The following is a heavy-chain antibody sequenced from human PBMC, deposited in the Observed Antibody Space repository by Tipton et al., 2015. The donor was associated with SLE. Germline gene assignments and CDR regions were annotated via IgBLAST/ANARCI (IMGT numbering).Heavy chain of an antibody. D-gene: IGHD5-24*01. CDR1: GGSISSSSSY. J-gene: IGHJ4*02. CDR3: ARRARDGWFFDS. Sequence: TLSLTCTVSGGSISSSSSYWGWIRQPPGKGLEWIGTIYYSGSTYYNRSLASRLTISVDTSKHQFSLNLTSLSAADTALYFCARRARDGWFFDSWGQGLLVTVSS. CDR2: IYYSGST. V-gene: IGHV4-39*07.